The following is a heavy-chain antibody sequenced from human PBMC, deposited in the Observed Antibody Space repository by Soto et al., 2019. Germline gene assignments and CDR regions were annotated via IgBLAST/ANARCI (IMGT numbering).Heavy chain of an antibody. V-gene: IGHV3-11*06. CDR3: ARGHHSKDV. CDR2: LNPSGTST. Sequence: QVQLVESGGGLAKPGGSLRLSCAASGFTFSDHYMSWIRQAPGKGLEYISYLNPSGTSTHYADSVKGRFTISRDNAENSLYLQMNSLRPEDAALYYCARGHHSKDVWGQGATVTVSS. CDR1: GFTFSDHY. J-gene: IGHJ6*02.